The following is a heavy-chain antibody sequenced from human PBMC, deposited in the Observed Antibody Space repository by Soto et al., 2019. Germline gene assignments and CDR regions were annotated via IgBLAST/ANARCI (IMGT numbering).Heavy chain of an antibody. D-gene: IGHD3-9*01. CDR1: GFTFSSYA. Sequence: GGSLRLSCAASGFTFSSYAMSWVRQAPGKGLEWVSAISGSGGSTYYADSVKGRFTISRDNSKNTLYLQMNSLRAEDTAVYYCAKGKYDILTGYGRSSVYYYYGMDVWGQGTTVTAP. CDR2: ISGSGGST. CDR3: AKGKYDILTGYGRSSVYYYYGMDV. V-gene: IGHV3-23*01. J-gene: IGHJ6*02.